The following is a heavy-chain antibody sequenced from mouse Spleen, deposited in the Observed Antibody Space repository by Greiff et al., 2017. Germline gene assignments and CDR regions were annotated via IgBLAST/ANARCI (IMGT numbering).Heavy chain of an antibody. CDR3: ARNLDY. CDR1: GFTFSDYG. J-gene: IGHJ4*01. CDR2: ISSGSSTI. V-gene: IGHV5-17*01. Sequence: VQLKESGGGLVKPGGSLKLSCAASGFTFSDYGMHWVRQAPEKGLEWVAYISSGSSTIYYADTVKGRFTISRDNAKNTLFLQMTSLRSEDTAMYYCARNLDYWGQGTSVTVSS.